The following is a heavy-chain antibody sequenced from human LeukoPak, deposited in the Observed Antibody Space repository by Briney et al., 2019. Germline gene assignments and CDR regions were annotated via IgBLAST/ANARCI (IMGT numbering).Heavy chain of an antibody. CDR3: VRGNPGVVIIPHYYFDY. J-gene: IGHJ4*02. CDR1: GYSFTSYW. D-gene: IGHD3-3*01. Sequence: GESLKISCKGSGYSFTSYWIGWVRQMPGKGLEWMGIIYPGDSDTRYSPSFQGQVTISADKSISTAYLQWSSLKASDTAMYYCVRGNPGVVIIPHYYFDYWGQGTLVTVSS. CDR2: IYPGDSDT. V-gene: IGHV5-51*01.